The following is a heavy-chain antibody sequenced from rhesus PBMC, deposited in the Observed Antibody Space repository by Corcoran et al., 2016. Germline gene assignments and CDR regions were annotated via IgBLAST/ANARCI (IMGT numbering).Heavy chain of an antibody. CDR1: GYIFTSYV. D-gene: IGHD4-23*01. J-gene: IGHJ3*01. Sequence: VQLVQSGAEVKKPGASVKVSCKASGYIFTSYVISWLRQAPGQGFEWMGGIHPGYGSTSYEQKFQGRVTITADRSTSTVYMELSSLRSEDTAVYYCAREGNTGAFDFWGQGLRVTVSS. V-gene: IGHV1-70*01. CDR2: IHPGYGST. CDR3: AREGNTGAFDF.